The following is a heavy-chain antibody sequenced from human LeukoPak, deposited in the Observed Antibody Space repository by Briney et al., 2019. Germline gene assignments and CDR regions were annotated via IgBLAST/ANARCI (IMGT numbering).Heavy chain of an antibody. CDR2: INPNSGGT. CDR1: GYTFTCYY. Sequence: ASVTVSCKASGYTFTCYYLHWVRQAPGQGLEWMGWINPNSGGTNYAQKFQGRVTMTRDTSISTAYMELSRLRSDDTAVYYCARSRDSSGWSFVYWGQGTLVTVSS. D-gene: IGHD6-19*01. V-gene: IGHV1-2*02. CDR3: ARSRDSSGWSFVY. J-gene: IGHJ4*02.